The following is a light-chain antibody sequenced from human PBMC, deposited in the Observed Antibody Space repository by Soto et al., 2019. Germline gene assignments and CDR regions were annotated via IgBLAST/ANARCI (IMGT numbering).Light chain of an antibody. Sequence: DVQMTQSPSSLSPSVGDRVTITCRASQSFNTWLAWYQQKPGKAPKLLIYKTSILESGVPSRVSGSGSGTEFTLTISSLQPEDSATYYCQQYDSYPYTFGQGTKLELK. CDR2: KTS. V-gene: IGKV1-5*03. CDR1: QSFNTW. J-gene: IGKJ2*01. CDR3: QQYDSYPYT.